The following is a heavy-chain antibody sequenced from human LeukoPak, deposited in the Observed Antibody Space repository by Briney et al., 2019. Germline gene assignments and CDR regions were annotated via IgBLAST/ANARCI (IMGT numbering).Heavy chain of an antibody. CDR3: ARRGSSGYARNWFDP. D-gene: IGHD3-22*01. CDR2: IYYSGST. V-gene: IGHV4-59*08. J-gene: IGHJ5*02. Sequence: SETLSLTCTVSGGSISSYYWSWIRQPPGKGLEWIGYIYYSGSTNYIPSLKSRVTISVDTSKNQFSLKLSSVTAADTAVYYCARRGSSGYARNWFDPWGQGTLVTVSS. CDR1: GGSISSYY.